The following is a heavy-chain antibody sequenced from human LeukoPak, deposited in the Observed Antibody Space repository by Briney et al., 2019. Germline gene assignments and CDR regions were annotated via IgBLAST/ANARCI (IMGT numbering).Heavy chain of an antibody. CDR2: ISYDGSNK. J-gene: IGHJ4*02. Sequence: TGGSLRLSCAASGFTFSSYGMHWVRQAPGKGLEWVAVISYDGSNKYYADSVKGRFTISRDNSKNTLYLQMNSLRAEDTAVYYCARYSSSSNWGQGTLVTVSS. D-gene: IGHD6-6*01. V-gene: IGHV3-30*03. CDR3: ARYSSSSN. CDR1: GFTFSSYG.